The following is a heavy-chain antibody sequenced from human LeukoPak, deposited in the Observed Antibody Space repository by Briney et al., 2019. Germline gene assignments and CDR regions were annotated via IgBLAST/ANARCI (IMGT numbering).Heavy chain of an antibody. V-gene: IGHV3-23*01. CDR3: VSRYCSGDSCYSAFDF. CDR2: INGGSSIT. Sequence: PGGSLRLSCAASGFTFSSYGMSWVRRAPGKGLEWISAINGGSSITKYADPVKGRFTISRDNSKNTLYLQMNSLRAEDTAVYYCVSRYCSGDSCYSAFDFWGQGTLVTVSS. D-gene: IGHD2-15*01. CDR1: GFTFSSYG. J-gene: IGHJ4*02.